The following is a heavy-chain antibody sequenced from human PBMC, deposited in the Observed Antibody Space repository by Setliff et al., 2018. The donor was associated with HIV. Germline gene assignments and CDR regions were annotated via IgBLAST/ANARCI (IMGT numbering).Heavy chain of an antibody. Sequence: GGSLRLSCAASGFTFSSYWMYWVRQAPGKGLVWVSRINSDGSNTTYADSVKGRFTISRDNAKNTLYLQMNSLRAEDTAVYYCAREHCDYVWGNYRQYYFDYWGQGTLVTVSS. CDR1: GFTFSSYW. J-gene: IGHJ4*02. CDR2: INSDGSNT. D-gene: IGHD3-16*02. V-gene: IGHV3-74*01. CDR3: AREHCDYVWGNYRQYYFDY.